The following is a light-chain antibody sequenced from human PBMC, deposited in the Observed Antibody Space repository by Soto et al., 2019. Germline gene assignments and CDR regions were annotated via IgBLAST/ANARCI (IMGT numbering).Light chain of an antibody. J-gene: IGKJ1*01. CDR1: QSVSSIY. CDR2: GAS. Sequence: EIVLTQSPGTLSLSPGERATLSCRASQSVSSIYLAWYQHKPGQAPRLLIYGASSRATGIPDRFSGSGSGTDFTLTISRLEPEDFAVYYCRQYGSSSWTFGRGTKVDIK. CDR3: RQYGSSSWT. V-gene: IGKV3-20*01.